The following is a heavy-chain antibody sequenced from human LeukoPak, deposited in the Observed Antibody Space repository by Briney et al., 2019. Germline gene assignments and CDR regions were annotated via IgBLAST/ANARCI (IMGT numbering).Heavy chain of an antibody. V-gene: IGHV3-66*01. CDR1: GFTVSSNY. D-gene: IGHD6-13*01. Sequence: GGSLRLSCAASGFTVSSNYMSWVRQAPGKGLEWVSVIYSGGSTYYADSVKGRFTISRDNSKNTLYLQMNSLRAEDTAVYYCARGKAAAGTTWFDPWGQGTPVTVSS. CDR3: ARGKAAAGTTWFDP. CDR2: IYSGGST. J-gene: IGHJ5*02.